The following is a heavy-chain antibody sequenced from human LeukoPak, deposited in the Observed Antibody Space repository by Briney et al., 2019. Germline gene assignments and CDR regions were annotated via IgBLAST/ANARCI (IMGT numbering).Heavy chain of an antibody. J-gene: IGHJ4*02. CDR1: GGSISSYY. Sequence: KPSETLSLTCTVSGGSISSYYWSWIRQPPGKGLEWIGYIYYSGGIKYNPSLKSRVTISVDTSKNQFSLKLRSVTAADTAVYYCARYSGSYSEFDYWGQGTLVTVSS. D-gene: IGHD1-26*01. CDR3: ARYSGSYSEFDY. V-gene: IGHV4-59*08. CDR2: IYYSGGI.